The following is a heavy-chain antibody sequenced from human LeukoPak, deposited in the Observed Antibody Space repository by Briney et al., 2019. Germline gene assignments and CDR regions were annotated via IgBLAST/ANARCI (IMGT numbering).Heavy chain of an antibody. J-gene: IGHJ4*02. CDR3: ARLLSSSHPGDFDY. D-gene: IGHD6-13*01. V-gene: IGHV1-69*13. Sequence: SVKVSCGASGYTFTAYYTHWGRQAPGQGLEWMGGIIPIFGTANYAQKFQGRVTITADESTSTAYMELSSLRSEDTAVYYCARLLSSSHPGDFDYWGQGTLVTVSS. CDR2: IIPIFGTA. CDR1: GYTFTAYY.